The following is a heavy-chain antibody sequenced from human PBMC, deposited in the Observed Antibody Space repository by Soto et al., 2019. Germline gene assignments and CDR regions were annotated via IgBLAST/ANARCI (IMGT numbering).Heavy chain of an antibody. Sequence: QVQLVESGGGVVQPGRSLRLSCAASGFTFSYNALNWVRQAPGKGLEWVAVISYDGDNRYIAESVKGRFTISRDNSKNTVSLQMNSLRAEDTAMHFCARGTTTPAFSAMDVWGQGTTVTVSS. CDR2: ISYDGDNR. V-gene: IGHV3-30*01. CDR3: ARGTTTPAFSAMDV. D-gene: IGHD1-1*01. J-gene: IGHJ6*02. CDR1: GFTFSYNA.